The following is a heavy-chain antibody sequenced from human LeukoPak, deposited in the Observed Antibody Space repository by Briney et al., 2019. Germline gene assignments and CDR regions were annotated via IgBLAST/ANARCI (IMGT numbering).Heavy chain of an antibody. J-gene: IGHJ5*02. D-gene: IGHD6-13*01. V-gene: IGHV3-53*01. CDR1: GFTVSSNY. Sequence: GGSLRLSCAASGFTVSSNYMSWVRQAPGKGLEWVSVIYSGGSTYYADSVKGRFTISRGNSKNTLYLQMNSLRAEDTAVYYCARVVGTVAAAGSPNWFDPWGQGTLVTVSS. CDR3: ARVVGTVAAAGSPNWFDP. CDR2: IYSGGST.